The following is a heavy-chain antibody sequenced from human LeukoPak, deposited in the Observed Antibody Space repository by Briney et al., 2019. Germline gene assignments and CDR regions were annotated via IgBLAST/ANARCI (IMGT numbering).Heavy chain of an antibody. CDR3: AYYESSGYPPVFEVGFDP. CDR1: GGTFSSYA. J-gene: IGHJ5*02. Sequence: ASVKVSCKASGGTFSSYAISWVRQAPGQGLEWMGGIIPIFGTTNYAQKFQGRVTITADESTSTAYMELSSLRSEDTAVYYCAYYESSGYPPVFEVGFDPWGQGTQVTVSS. CDR2: IIPIFGTT. V-gene: IGHV1-69*13. D-gene: IGHD3-22*01.